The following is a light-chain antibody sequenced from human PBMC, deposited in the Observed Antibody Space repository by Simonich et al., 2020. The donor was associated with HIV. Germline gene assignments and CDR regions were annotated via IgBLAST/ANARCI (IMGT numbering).Light chain of an antibody. CDR2: STN. CDR1: SGSVSTNYY. Sequence: QTVVTQEPSFSVSPGGTVTLTCGLSSGSVSTNYYPSWYQQTPGQAPRTLIYSTNIRSSGGSDRFSGSILGNKAALTITGAQADDECDYYCVLYLGSGISVFGGGTKLTVL. J-gene: IGLJ3*02. V-gene: IGLV8-61*01. CDR3: VLYLGSGISV.